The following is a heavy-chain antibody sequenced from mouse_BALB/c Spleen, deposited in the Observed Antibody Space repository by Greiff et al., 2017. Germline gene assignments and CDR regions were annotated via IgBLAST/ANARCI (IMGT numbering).Heavy chain of an antibody. CDR3: ARGYRYLYYYAMDY. CDR1: GYSFTGYN. Sequence: LVESGPELEKPGASVKISCKASGYSFTGYNMNWVKQSNGKSLEWIGNIDPYYGGTSYNQKFKGKATLTVDKSSSTAYMQLKSLTSEDSAVYYCARGYRYLYYYAMDYWGQGTSVTVSS. CDR2: IDPYYGGT. V-gene: IGHV1-39*01. J-gene: IGHJ4*01. D-gene: IGHD2-14*01.